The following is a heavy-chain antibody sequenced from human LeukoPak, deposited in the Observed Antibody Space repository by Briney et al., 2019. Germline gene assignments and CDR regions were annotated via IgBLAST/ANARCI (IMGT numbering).Heavy chain of an antibody. CDR3: ARSGIAAAGSDY. Sequence: PGGSLRLSCAASGFTFSNYNMNWLRQAPGKGLEWVSHISSSGNTIYYADSVKGRFTISRDNAKNSLYLQTNSLRAEDTAVYYCARSGIAAAGSDYWGQGTLVTVSS. V-gene: IGHV3-48*04. CDR2: ISSSGNTI. J-gene: IGHJ4*02. D-gene: IGHD6-13*01. CDR1: GFTFSNYN.